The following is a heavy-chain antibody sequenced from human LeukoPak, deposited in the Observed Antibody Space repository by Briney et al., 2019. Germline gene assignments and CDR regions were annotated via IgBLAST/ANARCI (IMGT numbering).Heavy chain of an antibody. J-gene: IGHJ4*02. Sequence: SETLSLTCAVYGGSFSGYYRSWIRQPPGKGLEWIGEINHSGSTNYNPSLKSRVTISVDTSKNQFSLKLSSVTAADTAVYYCARGEGKYFDYRGQGTLVTVSS. V-gene: IGHV4-34*01. CDR2: INHSGST. CDR1: GGSFSGYY. CDR3: ARGEGKYFDY.